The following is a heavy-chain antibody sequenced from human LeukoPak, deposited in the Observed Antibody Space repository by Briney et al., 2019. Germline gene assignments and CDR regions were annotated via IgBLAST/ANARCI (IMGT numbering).Heavy chain of an antibody. CDR1: GFTFARSA. Sequence: SLKVSCKASGFTFARSAVQWVRQARGQRPEWIGWIVIANGNTNYEQKFQERLTITRDMSTSTAYMELSSLRSEDTAVYYCAAEDDFLTGYYDFDYWGQGTVVTVSS. J-gene: IGHJ4*02. CDR2: IVIANGNT. V-gene: IGHV1-58*01. CDR3: AAEDDFLTGYYDFDY. D-gene: IGHD3-9*01.